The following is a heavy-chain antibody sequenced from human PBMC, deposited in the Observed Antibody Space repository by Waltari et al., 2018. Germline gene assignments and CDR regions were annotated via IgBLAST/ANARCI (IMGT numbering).Heavy chain of an antibody. Sequence: EVQLVESGGGLVQPGGSLRLSCGASGFPFSNYWMSWVRQAPGKGLEWVANIKEDGSYTYYMDSVKGRFTISRDTARNSLYLQMNGLRAEDTAVYYCARDGSPPLFQSLDYWGQGTLVTVSS. J-gene: IGHJ4*02. CDR1: GFPFSNYW. V-gene: IGHV3-7*01. CDR3: ARDGSPPLFQSLDY. CDR2: IKEDGSYT.